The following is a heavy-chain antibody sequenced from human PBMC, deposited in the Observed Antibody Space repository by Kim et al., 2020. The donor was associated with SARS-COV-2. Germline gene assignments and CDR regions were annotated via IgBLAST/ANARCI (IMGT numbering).Heavy chain of an antibody. J-gene: IGHJ4*02. CDR3: ERETQYDSSAGHYFDY. CDR2: ISYDGSNK. CDR1: GFTFSSYA. Sequence: GGSLRLSCAASGFTFSSYAMHWVRQAPGKGLEWVAVISYDGSNKYYADSVKGRFTISRDNSKNTLYLQMNSLRAEDTAVYYCERETQYDSSAGHYFDYWGQGTLVTVSS. D-gene: IGHD3-22*01. V-gene: IGHV3-30*04.